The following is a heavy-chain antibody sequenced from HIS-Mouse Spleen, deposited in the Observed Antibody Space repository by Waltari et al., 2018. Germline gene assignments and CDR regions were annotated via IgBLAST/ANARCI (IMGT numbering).Heavy chain of an antibody. J-gene: IGHJ4*02. D-gene: IGHD6-19*01. Sequence: QVTLRESGPALVKPTQTLTLTCTFSGFSLSTSGMCVSWIRQPPGKALEWLARIVWDDDKYYSTSLKTMLTISRETSKNQVVLTMTTMDPLDTATYYCARIAEGYTSGWYAFDYWGQGTLVTVSS. CDR3: ARIAEGYTSGWYAFDY. CDR2: IVWDDDK. CDR1: GFSLSTSGMC. V-gene: IGHV2-70*15.